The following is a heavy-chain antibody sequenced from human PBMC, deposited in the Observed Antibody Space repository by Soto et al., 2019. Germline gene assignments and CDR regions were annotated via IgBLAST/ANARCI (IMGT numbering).Heavy chain of an antibody. D-gene: IGHD2-2*02. J-gene: IGHJ6*02. CDR1: GFTFSNYA. CDR2: ISGSGGSA. V-gene: IGHV3-23*01. CDR3: ARDHIVVVPAAIGYYGMDV. Sequence: EVQLLESGGGLVRPGGSLRLSCAASGFTFSNYAMNWVRQAPGKGLEWVSVISGSGGSAYYADSVQGRFTISRDNSKNTLYLQMNSLRAEDTAIYYCARDHIVVVPAAIGYYGMDVWGQGTTVTVSS.